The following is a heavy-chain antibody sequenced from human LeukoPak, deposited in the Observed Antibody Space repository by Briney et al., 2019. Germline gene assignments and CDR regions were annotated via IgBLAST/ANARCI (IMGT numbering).Heavy chain of an antibody. Sequence: SETLSLTCTVSGDSISNYYWSWIRQPPGKGLDWIGYIYYSGSTSYNPSLKSRVTISVDTSRNQFSLKVSSVTAADTAVYYCARDRYSSGQFDYWGQGTLVTVSS. CDR1: GDSISNYY. J-gene: IGHJ4*02. D-gene: IGHD6-19*01. CDR3: ARDRYSSGQFDY. CDR2: IYYSGST. V-gene: IGHV4-59*01.